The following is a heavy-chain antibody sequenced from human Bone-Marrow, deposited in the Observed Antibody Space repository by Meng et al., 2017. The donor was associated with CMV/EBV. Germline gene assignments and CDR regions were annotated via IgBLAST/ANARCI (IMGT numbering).Heavy chain of an antibody. Sequence: GESLKISCEASGSTFSSYSMNWVRQAPGKGLEWVSSISSSSSYIYYPDSVKGRFTISRDNAKNSVYLQMNSLRAEDTAVYYCARDKKPRYCSSTSCYFIDYYGMDVWGQGTTVTVSS. CDR2: ISSSSSYI. V-gene: IGHV3-21*01. J-gene: IGHJ6*02. CDR3: ARDKKPRYCSSTSCYFIDYYGMDV. D-gene: IGHD2-2*01. CDR1: GSTFSSYS.